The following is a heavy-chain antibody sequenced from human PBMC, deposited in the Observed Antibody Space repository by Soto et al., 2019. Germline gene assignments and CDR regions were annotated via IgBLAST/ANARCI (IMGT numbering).Heavy chain of an antibody. CDR2: TNTYTGDT. D-gene: IGHD2-15*01. V-gene: IGHV1-18*01. Sequence: QVYLVQSGAEVKKPGASVKLSCKATGYTFSSYGISWVRQAPGQGLEWMGWTNTYTGDTIYAQKFQCRVSMTTDVLTTTSYMELRSLKSDDTAVYFCARFNAHCSGGTCYSDYWGQGTLVTVSS. J-gene: IGHJ4*02. CDR3: ARFNAHCSGGTCYSDY. CDR1: GYTFSSYG.